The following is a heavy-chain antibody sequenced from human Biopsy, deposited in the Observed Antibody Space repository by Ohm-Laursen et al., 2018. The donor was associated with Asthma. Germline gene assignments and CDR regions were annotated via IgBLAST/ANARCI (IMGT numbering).Heavy chain of an antibody. CDR2: INSVFGTT. Sequence: GASVKVSCKSLGGTFKTYVIGWGRQAPGQGLEWMGGINSVFGTTTYPQKFQDRVTITADDSTSTVYMELSSLGSEDTAVYYCARKAGSCISRTCYSLDFWGQGTLVTVSS. D-gene: IGHD2-2*01. CDR3: ARKAGSCISRTCYSLDF. V-gene: IGHV1-69*13. CDR1: GGTFKTYV. J-gene: IGHJ4*02.